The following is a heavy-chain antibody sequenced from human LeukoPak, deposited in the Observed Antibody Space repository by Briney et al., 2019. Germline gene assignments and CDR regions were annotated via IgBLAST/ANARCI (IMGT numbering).Heavy chain of an antibody. CDR2: ISSSSSYI. D-gene: IGHD3-10*01. CDR3: AREFGEPPGDFDY. V-gene: IGHV3-21*01. CDR1: GFTFSSYS. Sequence: GGSLRLSCAASGFTFSSYSMNWVRQAPGKGLEWVSSISSSSSYIYYADSVKGRFTISRDNAKNSLYLQMNSLRAEDTAVYYCAREFGEPPGDFDYWGQGTLVTVSS. J-gene: IGHJ4*02.